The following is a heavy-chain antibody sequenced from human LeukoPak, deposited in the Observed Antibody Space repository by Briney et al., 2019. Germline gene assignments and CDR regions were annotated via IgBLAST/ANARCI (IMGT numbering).Heavy chain of an antibody. CDR3: AKGARGDTVTSIGCLDCFDP. D-gene: IGHD4-17*01. CDR1: GITLRIDC. Sequence: PGGSLRLSFGASGITLRIDCMHWVRQAPGKGLEWVAVISYDGSHKYYADSVKGRFSISRDNSKTTLYLQMLSLRAYDAAVYYCAKGARGDTVTSIGCLDCFDPWGQGTLVTVSS. CDR2: ISYDGSHK. V-gene: IGHV3-30*18. J-gene: IGHJ5*02.